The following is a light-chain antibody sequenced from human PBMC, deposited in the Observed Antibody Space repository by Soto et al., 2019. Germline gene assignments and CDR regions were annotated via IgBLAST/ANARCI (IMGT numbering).Light chain of an antibody. J-gene: IGKJ1*01. CDR2: QIS. V-gene: IGKV2-24*01. CDR1: QSLRHRDGNTY. CDR3: MQSSLLRT. Sequence: DIVVTQTPLSAPFTLGQPDSFSRRSSQSLRHRDGNTYLSWLQQRPGQPPRLLIYQISKRFSGVPERFSGSGAGTNFTLRISRVEAEDVGIYFCMQSSLLRTFGQGTKV.